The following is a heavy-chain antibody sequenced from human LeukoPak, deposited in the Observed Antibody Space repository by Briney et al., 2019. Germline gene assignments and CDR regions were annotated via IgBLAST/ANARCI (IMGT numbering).Heavy chain of an antibody. J-gene: IGHJ4*02. Sequence: GGSLRLSCAASGFTFSNAWMSWVRQAPGKGLEGGGRIKSKTDGGTTDYAALVKGRFTISRDDSKNTLYLQMNSPKTEDTAVYYCTPLGSSGFYEFDYWGQGTLVTVSS. D-gene: IGHD3-22*01. CDR2: IKSKTDGGTT. CDR3: TPLGSSGFYEFDY. V-gene: IGHV3-15*01. CDR1: GFTFSNAW.